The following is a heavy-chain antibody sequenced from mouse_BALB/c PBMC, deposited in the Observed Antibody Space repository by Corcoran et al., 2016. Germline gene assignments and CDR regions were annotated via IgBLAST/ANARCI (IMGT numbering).Heavy chain of an antibody. J-gene: IGHJ1*01. Sequence: EVQLQQSGAELVKPGASVKLSCTASGFNIKDTYMHWVRQRPEQGLEWIGWIFPGDGSTKYNEKFKGKAPLTTDKASSTAYMQPSRQTSEYSAVYFCAGADGNYSYWYFDVGGAGTAVTVSS. V-gene: IGHV14-3*02. CDR2: IFPGDGST. CDR3: AGADGNYSYWYFDV. D-gene: IGHD2-1*01. CDR1: GFNIKDTY.